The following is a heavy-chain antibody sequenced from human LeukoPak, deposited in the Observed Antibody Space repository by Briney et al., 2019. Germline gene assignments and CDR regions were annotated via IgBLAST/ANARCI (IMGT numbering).Heavy chain of an antibody. V-gene: IGHV3-53*01. J-gene: IGHJ4*02. Sequence: PGGSLSLSCAASGFPVTSNYMSWVRQAPGKGLEWVSVIYGDGRIHYADSVKGRFTISRDDSKNTLYLQMNSLRAEDTAVYYCARESGYSYGLAGFFDYWGQGTLVTVSS. D-gene: IGHD5-18*01. CDR1: GFPVTSNY. CDR2: IYGDGRI. CDR3: ARESGYSYGLAGFFDY.